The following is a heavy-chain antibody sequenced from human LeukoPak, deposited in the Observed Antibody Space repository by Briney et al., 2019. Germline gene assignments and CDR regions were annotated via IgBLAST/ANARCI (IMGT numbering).Heavy chain of an antibody. J-gene: IGHJ5*02. CDR1: GGSISGFY. D-gene: IGHD4-17*01. V-gene: IGHV4-59*12. CDR2: IHYTGST. Sequence: SETLSLTCTVSGGSISGFYWSWIRQPPGKGLEWIGYIHYTGSTNYNPSLKSRVTISVDTSKNQFSLKLSSVTAADTAVYYCAVSGVYGDYAPWGQGTLVTVSS. CDR3: AVSGVYGDYAP.